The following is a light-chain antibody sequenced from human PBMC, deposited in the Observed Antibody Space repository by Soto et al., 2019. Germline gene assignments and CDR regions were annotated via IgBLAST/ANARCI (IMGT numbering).Light chain of an antibody. Sequence: QSVLTQPASVSGSPGQSITISCTGTSSDVGGYNYVSWYQQHPGKAPKLMIYDVSNRPSGVSNRFSGSKSGNTASLTISGLQAEDEADYYCSSYTNSSTLLYVLATGTKVAVL. CDR1: SSDVGGYNY. CDR3: SSYTNSSTLLYV. J-gene: IGLJ1*01. V-gene: IGLV2-14*01. CDR2: DVS.